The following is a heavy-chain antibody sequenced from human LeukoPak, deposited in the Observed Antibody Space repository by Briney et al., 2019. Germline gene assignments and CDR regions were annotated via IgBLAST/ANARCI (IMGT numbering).Heavy chain of an antibody. J-gene: IGHJ6*03. CDR2: ISSSSSYI. D-gene: IGHD5-18*01. V-gene: IGHV3-21*01. CDR3: AKDYRGYSYGYSGEYYYYYYMDV. Sequence: GGSLRLSCAASGFTFSSYSMNWVRQAPGKGLEWVSSISSSSSYIYYADSVKGRFTISRDNAKNSLYLQMNSLRAEDTAVYYCAKDYRGYSYGYSGEYYYYYYMDVWGKGTTVTVSS. CDR1: GFTFSSYS.